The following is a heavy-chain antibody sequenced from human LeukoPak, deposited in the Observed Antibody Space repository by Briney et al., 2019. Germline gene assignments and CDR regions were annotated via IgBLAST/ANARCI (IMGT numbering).Heavy chain of an antibody. V-gene: IGHV4-34*01. Sequence: SETLSLTCAVYGGSFSGYYWSWIRQPPGKGLEWIGEINHSGSTNYNPSLKSRVPISVDTSKNQFSLKLSSVTAADTAVYYCARSIVVVLAATNWFDPWGQGTLVTVSS. CDR1: GGSFSGYY. CDR3: ARSIVVVLAATNWFDP. D-gene: IGHD2-2*01. J-gene: IGHJ5*02. CDR2: INHSGST.